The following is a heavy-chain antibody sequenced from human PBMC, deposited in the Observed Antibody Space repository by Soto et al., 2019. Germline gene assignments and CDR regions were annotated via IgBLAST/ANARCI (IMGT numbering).Heavy chain of an antibody. CDR3: ARGGWYVDY. CDR1: GGSMSSFY. J-gene: IGHJ4*02. V-gene: IGHV4-59*01. Sequence: ASETLSLTCTVSGGSMSSFYWSWIRQPPGKGLEWIGYIYYNGNTNYSPSLKSRVTMSVDTSKNQVFLKLTSVTAADTAVYFCARGGWYVDYWGQGTLVTVSS. CDR2: IYYNGNT. D-gene: IGHD6-19*01.